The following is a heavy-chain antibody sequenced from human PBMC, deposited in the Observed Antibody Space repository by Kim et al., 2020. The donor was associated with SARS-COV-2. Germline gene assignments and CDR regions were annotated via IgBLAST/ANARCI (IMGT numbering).Heavy chain of an antibody. V-gene: IGHV4-34*01. D-gene: IGHD2-2*01. CDR2: INHSGST. J-gene: IGHJ5*02. CDR3: ARGLRCSSTSCPP. Sequence: SETLSLTCAVYGGSFSGYYWSWIRQPPGKGLEWIGEINHSGSTNYNPSLKSRVTISIDTSKNQFSLKLSSVTAADTAVYYCARGLRCSSTSCPPWGQGTLFTVSS. CDR1: GGSFSGYY.